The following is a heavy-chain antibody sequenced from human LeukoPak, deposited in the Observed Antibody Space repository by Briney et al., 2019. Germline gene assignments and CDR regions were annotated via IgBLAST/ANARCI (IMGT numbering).Heavy chain of an antibody. V-gene: IGHV3-15*01. CDR1: GFTFDDYA. CDR3: TTLSMTIIHGGDY. J-gene: IGHJ4*02. Sequence: GRSLRLSCAASGFTFDDYAMRWVRQAPGKGLEWVARIKTKSQGETTDYAAPVEGRFIISREDSKKTLYLHMNSLKTEDTAVYFCTTLSMTIIHGGDYWGQGALVTVSS. CDR2: IKTKSQGETT. D-gene: IGHD5-24*01.